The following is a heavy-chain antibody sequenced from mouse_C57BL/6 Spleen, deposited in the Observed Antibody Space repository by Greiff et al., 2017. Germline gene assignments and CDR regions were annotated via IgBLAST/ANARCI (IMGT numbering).Heavy chain of an antibody. CDR1: GYTFTSYW. CDR3: ARRTTGELAY. D-gene: IGHD1-1*01. V-gene: IGHV1-55*01. CDR2: IYPGSGST. Sequence: QVQLQQSGAELVKPGASVKMSCKASGYTFTSYWITWVKQRPGQGLEWIGDIYPGSGSTNYNEKFKSKATLTVDTSSSTAYVQLSSLTSEDSAVYYCARRTTGELAYWGQGTLVTVSA. J-gene: IGHJ3*01.